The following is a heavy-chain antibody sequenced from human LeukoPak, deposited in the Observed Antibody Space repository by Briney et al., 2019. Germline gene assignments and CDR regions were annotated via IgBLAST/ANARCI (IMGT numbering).Heavy chain of an antibody. V-gene: IGHV4-34*01. D-gene: IGHD6-6*01. Sequence: SETLSLTCAVYGGSFSGYFWSWIRQPPGKGLEWIGEINHSGSTNYNPSLKSRVTISVDTSKNQFSLNLRSVTAADTAFYYCARHGLVAARHAFDIWGQGTMLTVSS. CDR3: ARHGLVAARHAFDI. CDR2: INHSGST. J-gene: IGHJ3*02. CDR1: GGSFSGYF.